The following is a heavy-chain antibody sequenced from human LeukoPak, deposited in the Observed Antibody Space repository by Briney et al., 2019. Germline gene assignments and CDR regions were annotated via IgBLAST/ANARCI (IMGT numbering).Heavy chain of an antibody. D-gene: IGHD5-18*01. J-gene: IGHJ5*02. Sequence: NIREERGLEYYVDSVKGRFTISKNSAKNSLYLQMNTLRVEDTAMYYCASLDTAKQPLANHWGQGTLVTVSS. CDR3: ASLDTAKQPLANH. CDR2: IREERGLE. V-gene: IGHV3-7*03.